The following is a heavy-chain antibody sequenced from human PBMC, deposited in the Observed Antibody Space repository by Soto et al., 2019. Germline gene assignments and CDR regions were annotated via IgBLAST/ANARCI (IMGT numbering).Heavy chain of an antibody. CDR2: IYYSGKT. D-gene: IGHD6-6*01. CDR1: GGSINSDDYY. V-gene: IGHV4-30-4*01. CDR3: AGDRSNSPDYFDY. J-gene: IGHJ4*02. Sequence: QVQLQESGPGLVKPSQTLSLTCAVSGGSINSDDYYWTWVRQPPGKGLEWIGFIYYSGKTKYNPSLESRVTISIDTSKNHFSLKLNSVSAADTALYYCAGDRSNSPDYFDYWGQGTLVTVSS.